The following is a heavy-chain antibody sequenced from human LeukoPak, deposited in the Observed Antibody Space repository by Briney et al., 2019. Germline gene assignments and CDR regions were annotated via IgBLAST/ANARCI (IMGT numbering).Heavy chain of an antibody. J-gene: IGHJ4*02. CDR2: IYHSGST. CDR1: GYSISSGYY. Sequence: SETLSLTCTVSGYSISSGYYWGWIRQPPGKGLEWIGSIYHSGSTYYNPSLKSRVTISVDTSKNQFSLKLSSVTAADTAVYYCARGQPTIFGVGPWNYWGQGTLVTVSS. V-gene: IGHV4-38-2*02. CDR3: ARGQPTIFGVGPWNY. D-gene: IGHD3-3*01.